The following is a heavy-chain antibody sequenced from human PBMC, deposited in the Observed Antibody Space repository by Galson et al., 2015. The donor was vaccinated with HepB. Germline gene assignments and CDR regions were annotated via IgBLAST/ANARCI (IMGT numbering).Heavy chain of an antibody. CDR1: GFTFSSYA. D-gene: IGHD3-22*01. CDR2: ISYDGSNK. J-gene: IGHJ4*02. CDR3: ARGDRGYSGYDSFNYYDSSGYNDY. Sequence: SLRLSCAASGFTFSSYAMHWVRQAPGKGLEWVAVISYDGSNKYYAGSVKGRFTISRDNSKNTLYLQMNSLRAEDTAVYYCARGDRGYSGYDSFNYYDSSGYNDYWGQGTLVTVSS. V-gene: IGHV3-30*04.